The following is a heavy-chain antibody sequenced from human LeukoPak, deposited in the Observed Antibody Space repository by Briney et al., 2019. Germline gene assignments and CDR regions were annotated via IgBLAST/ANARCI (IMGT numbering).Heavy chain of an antibody. Sequence: GGSLRLSCAASGFTFSSYGMHWVRQAPGKGLEWVAFIRYDGSIKYYADSVKGRFTISRDNSMNTLYLQMNSLRAEDTAVYYCAKGKFHYYDSSRSFDYWGQGTLVTVSS. CDR1: GFTFSSYG. V-gene: IGHV3-30*02. J-gene: IGHJ4*02. CDR2: IRYDGSIK. D-gene: IGHD3-22*01. CDR3: AKGKFHYYDSSRSFDY.